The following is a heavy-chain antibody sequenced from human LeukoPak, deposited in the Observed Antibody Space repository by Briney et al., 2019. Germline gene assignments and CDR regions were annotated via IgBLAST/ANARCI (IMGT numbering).Heavy chain of an antibody. Sequence: GASVKVSCKASGYTFTSYYMHWVRQAPGQGLEWMGIINPSGGSTSYAQKFQGWVTMTGDTSISTAYMELSRLRSDDTAVYYCARDLGLAAALDYWGQGTLVTVSS. J-gene: IGHJ4*02. CDR3: ARDLGLAAALDY. CDR1: GYTFTSYY. CDR2: INPSGGST. D-gene: IGHD6-13*01. V-gene: IGHV1-46*01.